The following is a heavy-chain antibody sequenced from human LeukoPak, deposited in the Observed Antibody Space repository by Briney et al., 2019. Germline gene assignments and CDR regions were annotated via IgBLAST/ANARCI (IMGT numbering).Heavy chain of an antibody. J-gene: IGHJ6*03. Sequence: TLSPTCTVSGGSISSGGYYWSWIRQHPGKGLEWIGYIYYSGSTYYNPSLKSRVTISVDTSKNQFSLKLSSVTAADTAVYYCARGIAAAGRWIGYYYYMDVWGKGTTVTASS. V-gene: IGHV4-31*03. CDR3: ARGIAAAGRWIGYYYYMDV. CDR2: IYYSGST. CDR1: GGSISSGGYY. D-gene: IGHD6-13*01.